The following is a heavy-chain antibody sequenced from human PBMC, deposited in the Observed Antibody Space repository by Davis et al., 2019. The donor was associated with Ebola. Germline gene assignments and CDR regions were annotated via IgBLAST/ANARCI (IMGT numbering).Heavy chain of an antibody. V-gene: IGHV4-34*01. CDR3: ARLGATSGVYFDY. J-gene: IGHJ4*02. Sequence: MPSETLSLTCAVYGGSFSGYYWSWIRQPPGKGLEWIGEINHSGSTNYNPSLKSRVTISVDTSKSQFSLKLSSVTAADTAVYYCARLGATSGVYFDYWGQGTLVSVSS. CDR2: INHSGST. CDR1: GGSFSGYY. D-gene: IGHD1-26*01.